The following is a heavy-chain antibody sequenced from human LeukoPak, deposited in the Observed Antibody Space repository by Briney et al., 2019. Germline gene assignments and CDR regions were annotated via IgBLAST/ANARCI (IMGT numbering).Heavy chain of an antibody. CDR3: ARDHRDDILTGLNWFDP. D-gene: IGHD3-9*01. J-gene: IGHJ5*02. CDR2: SIFIFGTA. V-gene: IGHV1-69*13. CDR1: GGTXSSYA. Sequence: SVKVSCKASGGTXSSYAISGVRQAPGQGLEWMGGSIFIFGTANYSQKFQGRVTITADETTSTAYMELSSLRSEDTAVYYCARDHRDDILTGLNWFDPWGQGTLVTVSS.